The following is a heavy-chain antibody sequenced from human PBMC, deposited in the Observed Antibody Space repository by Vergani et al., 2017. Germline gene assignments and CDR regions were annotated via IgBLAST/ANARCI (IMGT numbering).Heavy chain of an antibody. CDR1: GYTFTDHY. D-gene: IGHD4-17*01. V-gene: IGHV1-69-2*01. CDR2: VDPEDGET. Sequence: EVQLVQYGAEVKKPGATMKISCKVSGYTFTDHYMHWVKQDPGKGLEWMGLVDPEDGETIYAEKFKGRVTTAADTATNNAHLELSSLVSEDTAGYYCATPQTVTTGGMEVWGQGTTVIVSS. CDR3: ATPQTVTTGGMEV. J-gene: IGHJ6*02.